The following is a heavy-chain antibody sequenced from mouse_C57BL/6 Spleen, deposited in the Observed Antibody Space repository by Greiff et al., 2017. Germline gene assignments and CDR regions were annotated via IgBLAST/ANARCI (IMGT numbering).Heavy chain of an antibody. V-gene: IGHV5-17*01. CDR1: GFTFSDYG. CDR3: AGLVH. Sequence: EVKLVESGGGLVKPGGSLKLSCAASGFTFSDYGMHWVRQAPEKGLEWVAYISSGSSTTSYADTVKGRFTISRDTAKNTLFLQRASLSYEDTAMYYCAGLVHWGQGTLVTVSA. J-gene: IGHJ3*01. CDR2: ISSGSSTT.